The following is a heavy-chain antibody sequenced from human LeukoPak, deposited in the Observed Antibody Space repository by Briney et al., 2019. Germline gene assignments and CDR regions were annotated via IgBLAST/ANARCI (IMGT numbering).Heavy chain of an antibody. CDR3: ARESGGVDAFDI. J-gene: IGHJ3*02. CDR2: MNPNSGNT. CDR1: GGTFSSYA. D-gene: IGHD3-10*01. V-gene: IGHV1-8*02. Sequence: GASVKVSCKASGGTFSSYAINWVRQATGQGLEWMGWMNPNSGNTGYAQKFQGRVTMTRNTSISTAYMELSSLGSEDTAVYYCARESGGVDAFDIWGQGTMVTVSS.